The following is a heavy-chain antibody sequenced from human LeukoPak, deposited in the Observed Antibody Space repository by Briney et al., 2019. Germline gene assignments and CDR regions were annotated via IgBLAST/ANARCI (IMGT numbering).Heavy chain of an antibody. CDR3: GRANSYGNIDY. V-gene: IGHV1-69*04. J-gene: IGHJ4*02. CDR2: IIPILGIA. D-gene: IGHD5-18*01. Sequence: SVKVSCKASGGTFSSYAIIWVRQAPGQGLEWMGRIIPILGIANYAQKFQGRVTITADKSTSTAYMELSSLRSEDTAVYYCGRANSYGNIDYWGQGTLVTVSS. CDR1: GGTFSSYA.